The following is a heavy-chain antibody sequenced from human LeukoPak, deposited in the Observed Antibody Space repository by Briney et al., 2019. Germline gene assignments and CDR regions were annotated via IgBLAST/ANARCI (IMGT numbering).Heavy chain of an antibody. Sequence: SETLSLTCTVSGGSISSSCYFWGRIRQPPGTGLEWIGSIYYGGSTYYSPSLRSRVTISVDTSKNQFPLNLSSVTAADTAVYYCARHDGRGGATMGALDYWGQGSLVTVSS. J-gene: IGHJ4*02. V-gene: IGHV4-39*01. D-gene: IGHD4/OR15-4a*01. CDR2: IYYGGST. CDR1: GGSISSSCYF. CDR3: ARHDGRGGATMGALDY.